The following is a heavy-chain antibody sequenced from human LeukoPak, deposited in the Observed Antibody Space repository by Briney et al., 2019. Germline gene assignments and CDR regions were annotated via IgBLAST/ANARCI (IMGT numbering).Heavy chain of an antibody. CDR3: ARSCQRPYYYYYGMDV. Sequence: PGGSLRLSCAASGFTFSSYWMHWVRQAPGKELVWVSRINSDGSSTSYADSVKGRFTISRDNAKNTLYLQMNSLRAEDTAVYYCARSCQRPYYYYYGMDVWGQGTTVTVSS. D-gene: IGHD2-2*01. V-gene: IGHV3-74*01. CDR1: GFTFSSYW. J-gene: IGHJ6*02. CDR2: INSDGSST.